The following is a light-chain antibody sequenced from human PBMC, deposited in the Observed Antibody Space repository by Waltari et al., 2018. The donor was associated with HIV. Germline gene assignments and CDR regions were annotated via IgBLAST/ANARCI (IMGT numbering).Light chain of an antibody. Sequence: DTQMTQSPSSLSASVGDRVTISCRASQNISHFLNWFQQKPGKAPKLLIYTASTLQKGGPSRFSGGGSGTDFTLTISCLQQEDFATYFCQQGDTTPLIFGGGTKVEV. J-gene: IGKJ4*01. V-gene: IGKV1-39*01. CDR2: TAS. CDR1: QNISHF. CDR3: QQGDTTPLI.